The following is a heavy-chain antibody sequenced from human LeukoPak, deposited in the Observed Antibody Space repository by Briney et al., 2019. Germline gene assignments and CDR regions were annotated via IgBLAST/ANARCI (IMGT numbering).Heavy chain of an antibody. J-gene: IGHJ4*02. CDR2: ISSNGDNT. Sequence: PGGSLRLSCEASGFTFSSYAMHWVRQAPGKGLEYVSAISSNGDNTYYANSVKGRFTISRDNSKNTLYLQMGSLRTEDMAMYYCARDLIGDYWGQGTLATVSS. CDR3: ARDLIGDY. CDR1: GFTFSSYA. V-gene: IGHV3-64*01. D-gene: IGHD3-16*01.